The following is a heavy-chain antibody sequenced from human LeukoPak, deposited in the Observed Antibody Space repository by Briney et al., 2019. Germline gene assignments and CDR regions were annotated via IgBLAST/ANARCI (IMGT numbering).Heavy chain of an antibody. V-gene: IGHV1-69*01. J-gene: IGHJ4*02. D-gene: IGHD2-21*01. CDR1: GGTFSSYA. CDR3: AREGLAYCGGDCYRTFDY. Sequence: SVKVSCKASGGTFSSYAISWVRQAPGQGLEWMGGIIPLFRAAHYAQKFQGRVTINADESMSTAYMELCSLRSEDTAVYYCAREGLAYCGGDCYRTFDYWGQGTLVTVSS. CDR2: IIPLFRAA.